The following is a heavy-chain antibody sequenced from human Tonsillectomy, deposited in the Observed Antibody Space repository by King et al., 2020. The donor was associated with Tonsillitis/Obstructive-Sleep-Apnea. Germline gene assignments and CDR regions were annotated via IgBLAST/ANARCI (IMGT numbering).Heavy chain of an antibody. V-gene: IGHV3-23*04. Sequence: VQLVESGGDVVQPGGSLRLSCAASGFTFAGYSMTWVRQAPGRGLEWVSTISGGGTNTYYADSVKGRFRISRDNSKNMLFLQVNTLRAEDTAVYFCAGNVHISSDWYFAFDFWGQGTKVTVSS. CDR1: GFTFAGYS. CDR3: AGNVHISSDWYFAFDF. CDR2: ISGGGTNT. J-gene: IGHJ3*01. D-gene: IGHD2-21*02.